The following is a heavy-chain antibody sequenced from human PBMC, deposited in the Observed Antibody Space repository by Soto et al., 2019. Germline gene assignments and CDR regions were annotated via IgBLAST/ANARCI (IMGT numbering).Heavy chain of an antibody. D-gene: IGHD5-18*01. CDR1: GFTFSSYV. CDR3: VRDTAMAI. Sequence: QVQLVESGGGVVQPGRSLRLSCAASGFTFSSYVMHWVRQAPGKGLEWVAVISYDGSNKYYADSVKGRFTISRDNSKNTLYLQMNSLRAEDTAVYYCVRDTAMAIWGQGTLVTVSS. CDR2: ISYDGSNK. J-gene: IGHJ4*02. V-gene: IGHV3-30-3*01.